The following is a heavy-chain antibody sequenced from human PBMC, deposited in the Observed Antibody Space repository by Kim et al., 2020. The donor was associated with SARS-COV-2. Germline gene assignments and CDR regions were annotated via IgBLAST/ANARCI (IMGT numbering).Heavy chain of an antibody. CDR3: ARGGQIAARPSGAY. CDR1: GYSISSGYY. V-gene: IGHV4-38-2*02. D-gene: IGHD6-6*01. CDR2: IYHSGST. J-gene: IGHJ4*02. Sequence: SETLSLTCSVSGYSISSGYYWGWIRQPPGKGLEWIGSIYHSGSTYYNPSLKSRVTISVDTSKNQFSLKLSSVTAADTAVYYCARGGQIAARPSGAYWGQG.